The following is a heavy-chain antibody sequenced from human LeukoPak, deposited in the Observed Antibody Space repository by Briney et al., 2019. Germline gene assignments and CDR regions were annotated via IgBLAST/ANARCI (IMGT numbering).Heavy chain of an antibody. Sequence: HPGGSLRLSCAASGFTFTNHAMHWVRQGTGKGLEWVSAIGTAGDTFYPGSVKGRFTISRENAKKSLYLQMNSLRAEDTAVYYCARDRTGAYDSSGYYYYYYYGMDVWGQGTTVTVSS. CDR3: ARDRTGAYDSSGYYYYYYYGMDV. D-gene: IGHD3-22*01. V-gene: IGHV3-13*01. J-gene: IGHJ6*02. CDR1: GFTFTNHA. CDR2: IGTAGDT.